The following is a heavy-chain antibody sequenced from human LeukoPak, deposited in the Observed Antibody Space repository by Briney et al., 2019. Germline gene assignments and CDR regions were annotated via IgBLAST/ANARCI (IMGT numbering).Heavy chain of an antibody. J-gene: IGHJ4*02. CDR2: IYHSGST. CDR1: GVSISSSNSY. V-gene: IGHV4-39*07. D-gene: IGHD5-18*01. Sequence: PSETLSLTCTVSGVSISSSNSYWGWIRQPPGKGLEWIGSIYHSGSTYYNPSLKSRVTISVDTSKNQFSLKLSSVTAADTAVYYCATLGYSYGTDYWGQGTLVTVSS. CDR3: ATLGYSYGTDY.